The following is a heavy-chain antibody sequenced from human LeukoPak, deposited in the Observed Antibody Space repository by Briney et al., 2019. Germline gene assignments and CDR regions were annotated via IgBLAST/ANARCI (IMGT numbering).Heavy chain of an antibody. CDR1: GFTFSNYA. J-gene: IGHJ4*02. CDR3: ARDPDGDYDFDY. Sequence: GGSLRLSCAASGFTFSNYAMSWVRRAPGKGLEWLSHINSNGAVISYADSVKGRFTISRDTAKSSLYLQMNSLKIEDTAIYFCARDPDGDYDFDYWGQGTLVTVSS. V-gene: IGHV3-48*01. CDR2: INSNGAVI. D-gene: IGHD4-17*01.